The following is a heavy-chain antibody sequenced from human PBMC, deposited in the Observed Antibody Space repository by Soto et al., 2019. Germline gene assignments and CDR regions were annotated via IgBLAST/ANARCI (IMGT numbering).Heavy chain of an antibody. Sequence: GGSLRLSCAASGFTFSSYSMNWVRQAPGKGLEWVSYISSSSSTIYYADSVKGRFTISRDNAKNSLYLQMNSLRAEDTAVYYCARDPAAGYYYYYYMDVWGKGTTVTVSS. J-gene: IGHJ6*03. CDR2: ISSSSSTI. CDR1: GFTFSSYS. D-gene: IGHD6-13*01. V-gene: IGHV3-48*01. CDR3: ARDPAAGYYYYYYMDV.